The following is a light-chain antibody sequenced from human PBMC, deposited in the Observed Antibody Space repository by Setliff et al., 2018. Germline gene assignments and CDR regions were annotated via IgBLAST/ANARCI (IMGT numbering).Light chain of an antibody. CDR3: SSCTSSSALV. CDR2: GVS. J-gene: IGLJ2*01. V-gene: IGLV2-14*01. Sequence: QSALTQPASVSGSPGQSVTISCTGTTSDIGAWDYVSWYQQHPDKAPKLMIYGVSDRPSGVSDRFSGSKSANTASLTISGLQAEDEADYYCSSCTSSSALVFGGGTKVTVL. CDR1: TSDIGAWDY.